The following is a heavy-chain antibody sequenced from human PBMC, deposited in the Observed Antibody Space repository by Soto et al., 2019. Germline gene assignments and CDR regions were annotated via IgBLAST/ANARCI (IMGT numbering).Heavy chain of an antibody. V-gene: IGHV3-7*01. CDR1: GFTFSSYW. J-gene: IGHJ6*02. CDR2: IKQDGSEK. Sequence: GGSLRLSCAAFGFTFSSYWMSWVRQAPGKGLEWVANIKQDGSEKYYVDSVKGRFTISRDNAKNSLYLQMNSLRAEDTAVYYCARDGIAALTPYYYYGMDVWGQGTTVTVSS. CDR3: ARDGIAALTPYYYYGMDV. D-gene: IGHD6-6*01.